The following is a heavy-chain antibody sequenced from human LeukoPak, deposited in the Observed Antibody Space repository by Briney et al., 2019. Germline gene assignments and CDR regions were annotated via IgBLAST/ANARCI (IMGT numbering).Heavy chain of an antibody. CDR2: IYYSGTT. V-gene: IGHV4-59*01. CDR1: GGSISTYY. CDR3: ARGASGTLYDAFDI. D-gene: IGHD1-26*01. Sequence: SETLSLTCTVSGGSISTYYWSWIRQPPGEGLEWVGSIYYSGTTNSNPSLKSRGTISVDTSKNHLSLKVSSVTAADTAVYYCARGASGTLYDAFDIWGQGTMVTVSS. J-gene: IGHJ3*02.